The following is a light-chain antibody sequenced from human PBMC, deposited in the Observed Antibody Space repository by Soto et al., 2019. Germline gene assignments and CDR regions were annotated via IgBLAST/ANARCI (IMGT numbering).Light chain of an antibody. J-gene: IGLJ3*02. Sequence: QSALTQPASVSGSPGQSITISCTGTSSDVGAYNYVSWYQQHPGKAPKLMIYAVNNRPSGVSDRFSGSKSGNTASMTISWLQAEDEADYYYCAYTSSSTLVVFGGGTKLTVL. CDR2: AVN. V-gene: IGLV2-14*01. CDR3: CAYTSSSTLVV. CDR1: SSDVGAYNY.